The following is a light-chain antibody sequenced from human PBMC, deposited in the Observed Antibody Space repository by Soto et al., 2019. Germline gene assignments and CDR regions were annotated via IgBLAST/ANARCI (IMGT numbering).Light chain of an antibody. CDR1: SSDVGGYNY. J-gene: IGLJ1*01. CDR2: EVS. CDR3: SSYTSSSTLGV. Sequence: QSALTQPASVSGSPGQSITISCTGTSSDVGGYNYVSWYQQHPGKAPKLMIYEVSHRPSGVSYRFSASKSGNTASLTISGLQPEDEADYYCSSYTSSSTLGVFGTGTKLTVL. V-gene: IGLV2-14*01.